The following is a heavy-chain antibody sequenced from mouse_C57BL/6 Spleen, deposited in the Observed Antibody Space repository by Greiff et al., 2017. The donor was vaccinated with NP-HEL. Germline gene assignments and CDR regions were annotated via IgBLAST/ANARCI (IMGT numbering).Heavy chain of an antibody. D-gene: IGHD2-4*01. CDR3: ARYYDRAMDV. CDR1: GYTFTSYW. Sequence: QVQLQQPGAELVMPGASVKLSCKASGYTFTSYWMHWVKQRPGQGLEWIGEIDPSDSYTNYNQKFKGKSTLTVDKSSSTAYMQLSSLTSEDSAVYYCARYYDRAMDVWGQGTSVTVSS. V-gene: IGHV1-69*01. CDR2: IDPSDSYT. J-gene: IGHJ4*01.